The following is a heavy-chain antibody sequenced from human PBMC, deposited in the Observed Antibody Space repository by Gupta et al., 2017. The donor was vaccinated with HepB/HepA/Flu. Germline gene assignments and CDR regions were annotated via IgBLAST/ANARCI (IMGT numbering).Heavy chain of an antibody. J-gene: IGHJ5*02. CDR1: VCSISSCSYY. Sequence: HLLLQESVPGLVQPSDTLSLTFPVSVCSISSCSYYWGWIHQPPGKGLEWIGSIYYSGSTYYNPSLKSRVTIAVDTSKNQFSLKLSSVTAADTAVYYCARHGSALKPEPFTWFDPWGQGTLVTVSS. V-gene: IGHV4-39*01. CDR2: IYYSGST. D-gene: IGHD1-14*01. CDR3: ARHGSALKPEPFTWFDP.